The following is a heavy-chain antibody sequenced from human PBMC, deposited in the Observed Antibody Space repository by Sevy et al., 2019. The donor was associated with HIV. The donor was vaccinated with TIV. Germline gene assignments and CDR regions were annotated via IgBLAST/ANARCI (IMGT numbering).Heavy chain of an antibody. Sequence: GGSLRLSCAVSGFTFSTYGMHWVRQAPGKGLECVAIVSSDGSEINYADSVKGRFTISRDNSRNTLYLQMNSLRTEDTALYYCARDQLGSIDYWGQGTLVTVSS. J-gene: IGHJ4*02. V-gene: IGHV3-30*03. CDR1: GFTFSTYG. CDR2: VSSDGSEI. D-gene: IGHD7-27*01. CDR3: ARDQLGSIDY.